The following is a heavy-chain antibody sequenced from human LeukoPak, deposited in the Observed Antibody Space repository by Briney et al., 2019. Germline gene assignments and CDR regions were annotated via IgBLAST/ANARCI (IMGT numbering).Heavy chain of an antibody. J-gene: IGHJ4*02. CDR3: ARTGVEVTNYFDY. Sequence: SETLSLTCTVSGGSLSSYYWSWIRQPPGKGLEWIGYIYYSGSTNYNPSLKSRVTISVDTSKNQFSLKLSSVTAADTAVYYCARTGVEVTNYFDYWGQGTLVTVSS. D-gene: IGHD4-17*01. CDR1: GGSLSSYY. CDR2: IYYSGST. V-gene: IGHV4-59*01.